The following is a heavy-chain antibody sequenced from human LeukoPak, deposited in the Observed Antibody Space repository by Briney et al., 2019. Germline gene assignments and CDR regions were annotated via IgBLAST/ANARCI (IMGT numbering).Heavy chain of an antibody. CDR3: ARAKMATGGGTFDY. D-gene: IGHD5-24*01. V-gene: IGHV3-48*03. CDR2: ITSSGCNI. J-gene: IGHJ4*02. CDR1: GFTFSSYE. Sequence: GGSLRLSCAASGFTFSSYEMKWVRQAPGKGLEWVSYITSSGCNIYYADSVKGRFTISRDNAKNSLYLQMNSLRAEDTAVYYCARAKMATGGGTFDYWGQGTLVTVSS.